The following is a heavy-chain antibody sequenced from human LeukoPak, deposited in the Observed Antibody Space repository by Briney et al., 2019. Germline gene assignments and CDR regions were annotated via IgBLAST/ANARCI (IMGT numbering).Heavy chain of an antibody. CDR1: GGSISSYF. V-gene: IGHV4-4*08. CDR3: ARDPLRSSFDP. J-gene: IGHJ5*02. CDR2: IYSSGST. D-gene: IGHD6-13*01. Sequence: SETLSLTCTVSGGSISSYFWSWIRQPPGKGLEWIGYIYSSGSTNYNPSLRRRVTMSLDKSKNQFSLKLSSVTAADTAVYYCARDPLRSSFDPWGQGILVTVSS.